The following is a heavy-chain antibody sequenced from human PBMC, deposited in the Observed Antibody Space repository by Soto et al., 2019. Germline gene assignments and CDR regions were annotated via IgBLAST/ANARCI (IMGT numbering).Heavy chain of an antibody. J-gene: IGHJ6*02. V-gene: IGHV3-33*01. D-gene: IGHD4-17*01. CDR1: GFTFSSYG. Sequence: QVQLVESGGGVVQPGRSLRLSCAASGFTFSSYGMHWVRQAPGKGLEWVAVIWYDGSNKYYADSVKGRFTISSDNSNNTWNLQMNSLRVEDTAVYYCSRGSYRNYYYGMDVWGQGTAVTVSS. CDR3: SRGSYRNYYYGMDV. CDR2: IWYDGSNK.